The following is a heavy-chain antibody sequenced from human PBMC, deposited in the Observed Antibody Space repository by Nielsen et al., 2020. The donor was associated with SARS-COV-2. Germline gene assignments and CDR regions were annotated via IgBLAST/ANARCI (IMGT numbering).Heavy chain of an antibody. D-gene: IGHD3-10*01. CDR3: AREWQLWFGELFNPPNYYYYGMDV. CDR1: GFTFSSYS. J-gene: IGHJ6*02. CDR2: ISYDGSNK. Sequence: GESLKISCAASGFTFSSYSMNWVRQAPGKGLEWVAVISYDGSNKYYADSVKGRFTISRDNPKNTLYLQMNSLRAEDTAVYYCAREWQLWFGELFNPPNYYYYGMDVWGQGTTVTVSS. V-gene: IGHV3-30*03.